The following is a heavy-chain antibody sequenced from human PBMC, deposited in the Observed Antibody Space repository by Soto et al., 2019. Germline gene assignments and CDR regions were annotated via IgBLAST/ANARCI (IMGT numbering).Heavy chain of an antibody. CDR3: VKSGDHYQLLVH. J-gene: IGHJ4*02. Sequence: PGGSLRLSCAASGFTVSDQYRTGVRQAPGKGLEWIGNRSNSGSFTKYAASGKGRFSISRDNPKHSLYLRINSLGGDDPAIYYRVKSGDHYQLLVHWGQGT. CDR2: RSNSGSFT. V-gene: IGHV3-11*06. D-gene: IGHD2-21*02. CDR1: GFTVSDQY.